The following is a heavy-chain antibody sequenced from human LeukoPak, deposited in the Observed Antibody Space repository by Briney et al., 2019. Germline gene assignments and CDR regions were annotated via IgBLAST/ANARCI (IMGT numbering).Heavy chain of an antibody. V-gene: IGHV1-2*02. Sequence: ASVKVSCKASGYTFTGYYMHWVRQAPGQGLEWRGWINPNSGGTNYAQKFQGRVTMTRDTSISTAYMELSRLRSDDTAVYYCARSPLWFGELYSDYWGQGTLVTVSS. CDR1: GYTFTGYY. CDR2: INPNSGGT. J-gene: IGHJ4*02. D-gene: IGHD3-10*01. CDR3: ARSPLWFGELYSDY.